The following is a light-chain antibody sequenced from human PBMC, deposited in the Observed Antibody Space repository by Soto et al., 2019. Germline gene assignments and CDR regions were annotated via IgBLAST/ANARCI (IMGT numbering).Light chain of an antibody. Sequence: EIVLTQSPRTLSLSPGERATLSCRASQSVSSGYLAWYQQRPGQAPRLLIYGASTRATGIPDRFSGSGSGTDFTLTISRLEPEDFAVYYCQQYGTSPWTFGQGTKVGIK. CDR3: QQYGTSPWT. V-gene: IGKV3-20*01. J-gene: IGKJ1*01. CDR1: QSVSSGY. CDR2: GAS.